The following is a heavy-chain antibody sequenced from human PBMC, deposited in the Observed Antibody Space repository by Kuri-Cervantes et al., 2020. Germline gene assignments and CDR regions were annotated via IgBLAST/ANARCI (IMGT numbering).Heavy chain of an antibody. D-gene: IGHD3-3*01. J-gene: IGHJ4*02. Sequence: SVKVSCKASGGTFSSYAISWVRQAPGQGLEWMGRIIPILGIANYAQKFQGRVTITADESTSTAYMELSSLRSEDTAVYYCARARGRFLEWFHPPFDYWGQGTLVTVSS. CDR3: ARARGRFLEWFHPPFDY. CDR1: GGTFSSYA. CDR2: IIPILGIA. V-gene: IGHV1-69*04.